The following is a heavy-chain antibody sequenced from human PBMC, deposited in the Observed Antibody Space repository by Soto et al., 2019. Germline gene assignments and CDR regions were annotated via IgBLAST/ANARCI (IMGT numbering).Heavy chain of an antibody. CDR2: IYSDGTT. V-gene: IGHV3-53*02. Sequence: EVQLVETGGGLIQPGGSLRLSCAASGFTVSSNYMNWVRQAPGKGLEWLSIIYSDGTTYYGDAVKGRFTISRDNFKNTLYLQMNNLRAEDTAVYYCAILSNWGQGALVTVSS. CDR3: AILSN. D-gene: IGHD6-6*01. CDR1: GFTVSSNY. J-gene: IGHJ4*02.